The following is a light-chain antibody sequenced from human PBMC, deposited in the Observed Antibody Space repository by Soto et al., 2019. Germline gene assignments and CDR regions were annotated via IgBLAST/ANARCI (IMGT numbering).Light chain of an antibody. CDR2: DAS. J-gene: IGKJ4*01. V-gene: IGKV3D-15*01. CDR3: QQYGDWPGA. CDR1: QSVSNN. Sequence: EIVLTQSPGTLSLSPGERATLSCRASQSVSNNYLAWYQQKPGQAPRLLIYDASNRATGIPARFSGSGSGTEFSLTISSLQSEDFAVYSCQQYGDWPGAFGGGTKVDIK.